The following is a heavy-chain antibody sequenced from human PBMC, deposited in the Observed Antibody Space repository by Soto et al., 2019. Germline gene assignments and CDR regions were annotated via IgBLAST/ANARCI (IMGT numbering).Heavy chain of an antibody. J-gene: IGHJ4*02. CDR2: ISSSSSTI. CDR3: ARANSDGSPGDFDY. Sequence: EVQLVESGGGLVQPGGSLRLSCAASGFTFSSYSMNWVRQAPGKGLEWVSYISSSSSTIYYADSVKGRFTISRDNAKNPLYLQMNSRRAEDTAVYYCARANSDGSPGDFDYWGQGTRVTVSS. D-gene: IGHD3-10*01. CDR1: GFTFSSYS. V-gene: IGHV3-48*01.